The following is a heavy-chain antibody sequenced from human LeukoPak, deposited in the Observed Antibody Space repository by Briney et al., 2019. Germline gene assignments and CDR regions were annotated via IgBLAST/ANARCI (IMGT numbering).Heavy chain of an antibody. V-gene: IGHV3-23*01. CDR3: ATASDYSRMAGRFTDYYYYYYMDV. CDR2: ISGSVGSS. Sequence: GGSLRLSCAASGFTFSSYAMSWVRQAPGKGLEWVSAISGSVGSSYYADSVKGRFTISRDNSKNTLYLQLNSLRAEDTAVYYCATASDYSRMAGRFTDYYYYYYMDVWGKGTTVTVSS. CDR1: GFTFSSYA. D-gene: IGHD4-17*01. J-gene: IGHJ6*03.